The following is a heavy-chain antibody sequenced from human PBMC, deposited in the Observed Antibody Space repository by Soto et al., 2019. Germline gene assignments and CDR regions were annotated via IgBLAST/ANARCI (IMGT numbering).Heavy chain of an antibody. CDR1: GYTFTSYY. Sequence: QVQLVQSGAEVKKPGASVKVSCKASGYTFTSYYMHWVRQAPGQGLEWMGIINPSGGSTDYAQNFQGRVTMSRDASTSTVYMELSSLRSEDTAVYFCARDRGRAAAGEYYYHGMDVWGQGTTVTVSS. J-gene: IGHJ6*02. CDR2: INPSGGST. CDR3: ARDRGRAAAGEYYYHGMDV. D-gene: IGHD6-13*01. V-gene: IGHV1-46*01.